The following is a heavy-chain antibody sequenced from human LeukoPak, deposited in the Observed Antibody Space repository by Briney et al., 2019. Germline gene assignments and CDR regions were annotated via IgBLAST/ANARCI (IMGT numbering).Heavy chain of an antibody. V-gene: IGHV3-21*01. J-gene: IGHJ4*02. CDR2: ISSSSSYI. Sequence: GGSLRLSCAASGFTFSSYSMNWVRQAPGKGLEWVSSISSSSSYIYYADSVKGRFTISRDNAKNSLYLQMNSLRAEDTAVYYCARELRYFDWLSAYYFDYWGQGTLVTVSS. CDR1: GFTFSSYS. CDR3: ARELRYFDWLSAYYFDY. D-gene: IGHD3-9*01.